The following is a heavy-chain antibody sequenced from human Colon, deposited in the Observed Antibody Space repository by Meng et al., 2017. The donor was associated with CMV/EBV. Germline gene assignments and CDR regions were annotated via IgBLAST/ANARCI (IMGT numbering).Heavy chain of an antibody. CDR2: INKDGGSI. Sequence: GGSLRLSCEASTFTLSTYTMSWVRQAPGKGLVWVSRINKDGGSITYADFVEGRFTISRDNAKNTLYLQMNSLRVEDTAVYYCARDVFDTSSYDYWGQGTLVTVSS. CDR3: ARDVFDTSSYDY. J-gene: IGHJ4*02. V-gene: IGHV3-74*01. CDR1: TFTLSTYT. D-gene: IGHD2-2*01.